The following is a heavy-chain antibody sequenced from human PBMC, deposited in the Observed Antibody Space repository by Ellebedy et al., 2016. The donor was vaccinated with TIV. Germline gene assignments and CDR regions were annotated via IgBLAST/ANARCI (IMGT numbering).Heavy chain of an antibody. Sequence: GESLKISXAASGFTFSSYAMSWVRQAPGKGLEWVSAISGSGGSTYYADSVKGRFTISRDNSKNTLYLQMNSLRAEDTAVYYCAKNPSGADDAFDIWGQGTMVTVSS. V-gene: IGHV3-23*01. D-gene: IGHD6-25*01. J-gene: IGHJ3*02. CDR1: GFTFSSYA. CDR2: ISGSGGST. CDR3: AKNPSGADDAFDI.